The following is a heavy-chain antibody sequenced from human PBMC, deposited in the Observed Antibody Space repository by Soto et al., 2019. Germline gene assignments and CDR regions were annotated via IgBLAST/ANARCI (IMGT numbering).Heavy chain of an antibody. J-gene: IGHJ4*02. D-gene: IGHD3-3*01. Sequence: GASVKVSCKASGYTFTSYYMHWVRQAPGQGLEWMGIINPSGGSTSCAQKFQGRVTMTWDTSISTAYMELSSLRSDDTAVYSCAGRSGYSGPFGFWGQGALVTVSS. CDR3: AGRSGYSGPFGF. V-gene: IGHV1-46*01. CDR2: INPSGGST. CDR1: GYTFTSYY.